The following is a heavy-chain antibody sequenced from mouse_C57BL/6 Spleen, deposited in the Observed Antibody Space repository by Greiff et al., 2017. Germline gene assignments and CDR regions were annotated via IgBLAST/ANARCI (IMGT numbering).Heavy chain of an antibody. CDR3: TSYYGPYCDY. D-gene: IGHD1-1*01. V-gene: IGHV1-15*01. J-gene: IGHJ2*01. CDR1: GYTFTDYE. Sequence: QVQLQQSGAELVRPGASVTLSCKASGYTFTDYEMHWVKQTPVHGLEWIGAIDPETGGTAYNQKFKGKAILTADKSSSTAYMELRSLTSEDSAVYYCTSYYGPYCDYWGQGTTLTVSS. CDR2: IDPETGGT.